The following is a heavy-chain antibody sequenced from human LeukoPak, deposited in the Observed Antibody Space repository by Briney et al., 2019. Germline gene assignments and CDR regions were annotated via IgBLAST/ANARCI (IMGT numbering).Heavy chain of an antibody. CDR1: GFTFSRYD. D-gene: IGHD6-6*01. CDR2: IGTAGDT. V-gene: IGHV3-13*01. CDR3: AKVKSSYSSSPALIDY. Sequence: GGSLRLSCAAFGFTFSRYDMHWVRLATGKGLEWVSGIGTAGDTYSPGSVKGRFTISRENANNSLYLQMNSLRAGDTAVYYCAKVKSSYSSSPALIDYWGQGTLVTVSS. J-gene: IGHJ4*02.